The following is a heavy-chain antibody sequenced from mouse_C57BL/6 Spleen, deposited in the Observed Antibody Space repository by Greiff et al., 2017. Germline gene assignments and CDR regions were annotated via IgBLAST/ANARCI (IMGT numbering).Heavy chain of an antibody. D-gene: IGHD1-1*01. CDR2: IYPSDSET. CDR3: ARGGSRPLDY. V-gene: IGHV1-61*01. CDR1: GYTFTSYW. Sequence: VQLQQPGAELVRPGSSVKLSCKASGYTFTSYWMDWVKQRPGQGLEWIGNIYPSDSETHYNQKFKDKATLTVDKSSSTAYMQLSSLTSEDSAVYYCARGGSRPLDYWGQVTTLTVSS. J-gene: IGHJ2*01.